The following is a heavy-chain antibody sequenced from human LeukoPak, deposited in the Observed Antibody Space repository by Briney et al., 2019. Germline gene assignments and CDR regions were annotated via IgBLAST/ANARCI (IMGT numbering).Heavy chain of an antibody. V-gene: IGHV4-4*09. CDR3: VRHVRYYDDMDV. CDR2: IYSSGST. J-gene: IGHJ6*03. CDR1: GGSISSYY. D-gene: IGHD4-17*01. Sequence: SETLSLNCTVSGGSISSYYWSWIRQPPGKGLEWIGYIYSSGSTNYNPSLQSRVTISVDTSKNQFSLKLTSVTAADTAVYYCVRHVRYYDDMDVWGKGTTVTVSS.